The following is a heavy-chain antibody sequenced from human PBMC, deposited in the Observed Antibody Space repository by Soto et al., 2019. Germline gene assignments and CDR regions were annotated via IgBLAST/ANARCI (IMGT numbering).Heavy chain of an antibody. CDR3: AKHSAIGTLDY. D-gene: IGHD1-26*01. V-gene: IGHV3-23*01. Sequence: GGSLRLSCAASGFTFSSLAMSWVRQAPGKGLEWVSAITGSGSNTYYADSVKGRFTISRDNSRNTLYLQMNSLRADDTAVYYCAKHSAIGTLDYWGQGTLVTVSS. J-gene: IGHJ4*02. CDR2: ITGSGSNT. CDR1: GFTFSSLA.